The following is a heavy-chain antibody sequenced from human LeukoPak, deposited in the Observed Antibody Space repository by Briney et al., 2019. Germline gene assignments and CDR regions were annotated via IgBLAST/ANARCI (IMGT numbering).Heavy chain of an antibody. D-gene: IGHD3-10*01. V-gene: IGHV4-34*01. CDR1: GGSFSGYY. Sequence: SETLSLTCAVYGGSFSGYYWSWIRQPPGKGLEWIGEINHSGSTNYNPSLKSRVTISVDTSKNQFSLKLSSVTAADTAVYYCARVYYYGSGGGDFDYWGQGTLVTVSS. CDR2: INHSGST. CDR3: ARVYYYGSGGGDFDY. J-gene: IGHJ4*02.